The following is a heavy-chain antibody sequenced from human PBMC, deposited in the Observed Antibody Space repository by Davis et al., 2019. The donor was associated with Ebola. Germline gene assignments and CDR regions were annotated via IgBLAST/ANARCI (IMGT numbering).Heavy chain of an antibody. J-gene: IGHJ4*02. CDR2: ISWNSGSI. V-gene: IGHV3-9*01. CDR1: GFTFDDYA. CDR3: ARGTGADIVVVTATIDY. D-gene: IGHD2-21*02. Sequence: SLKISCAASGFTFDDYAMHWVRQAPGKGLEWVSGISWNSGSIGYADSVKGRFTISRDNFKNTLYLQMNSLRAEDTAVYYCARGTGADIVVVTATIDYWGQGTLVTVSS.